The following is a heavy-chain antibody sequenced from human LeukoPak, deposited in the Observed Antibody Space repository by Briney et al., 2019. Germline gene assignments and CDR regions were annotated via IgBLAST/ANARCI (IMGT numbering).Heavy chain of an antibody. D-gene: IGHD2-8*01. CDR2: IYYSGGT. V-gene: IGHV4-59*01. CDR1: GGSISGYY. Sequence: SETLSLTCSVSGGSISGYYWSWIRQPPGKGLEWIGYIYYSGGTTYNPSLSSRVTMSVDTSKNQFSLKLSSVTAADTAVFYCARGPMVPLWAFDIWGQGTVVTVSS. CDR3: ARGPMVPLWAFDI. J-gene: IGHJ3*02.